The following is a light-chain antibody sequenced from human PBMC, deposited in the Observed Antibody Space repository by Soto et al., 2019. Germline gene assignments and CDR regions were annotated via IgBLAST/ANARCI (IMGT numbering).Light chain of an antibody. CDR2: GAS. V-gene: IGKV3-20*01. J-gene: IGKJ1*01. Sequence: EIVLTQSPGTLSLSPGERATLSCRASESVTSDCLAWYRQRPGQAPRLLIYGASTRATGTPDRISGSGSGTDFTLTISRLEPEDFAVYFCQQCGSSRRTFGQATRLEIK. CDR1: ESVTSDC. CDR3: QQCGSSRRT.